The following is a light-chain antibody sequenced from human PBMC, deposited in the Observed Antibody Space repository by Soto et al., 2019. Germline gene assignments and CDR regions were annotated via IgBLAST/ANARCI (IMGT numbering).Light chain of an antibody. CDR3: ATWDDSLNGVV. Sequence: QSVLTQPPSVSGTPEQRVTISCSGSSSNIGRNTVNWYQQIPGTAPKFLIFSNDQRPSGVPDRFSGSMSGTSASLAISGLQSEDEADYYCATWDDSLNGVVFGGGTKLTVL. CDR1: SSNIGRNT. V-gene: IGLV1-44*01. J-gene: IGLJ2*01. CDR2: SND.